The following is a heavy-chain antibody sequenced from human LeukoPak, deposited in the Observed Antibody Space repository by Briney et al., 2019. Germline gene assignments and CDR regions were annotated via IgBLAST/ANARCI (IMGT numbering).Heavy chain of an antibody. V-gene: IGHV1-18*01. D-gene: IGHD3-3*01. CDR2: ISAYNGNT. CDR1: GYTFTSYG. Sequence: GASVKVSCKASGYTFTSYGISWVRQAPGQGLEWMGWISAYNGNTNYAQKLQGRVTMTTDTSTSTAYMELRSLRSDDTAVYYCARDRPSRCLEWLSGLNAFDIWGQGTMVTVSS. CDR3: ARDRPSRCLEWLSGLNAFDI. J-gene: IGHJ3*02.